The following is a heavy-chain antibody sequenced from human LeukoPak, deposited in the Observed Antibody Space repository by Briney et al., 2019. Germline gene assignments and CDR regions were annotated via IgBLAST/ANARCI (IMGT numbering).Heavy chain of an antibody. D-gene: IGHD3-16*01. V-gene: IGHV3-30*03. CDR1: GFTFSSYG. CDR2: ISYDGSNK. J-gene: IGHJ4*02. CDR3: ARDSLDWGSFDY. Sequence: GGSLRLSCAASGFTFSSYGMHWVRQAPGKGLEWVAVISYDGSNKYYADSVKGRFTISRDNSKNTLYLQMNSLRAEDTAVYYCARDSLDWGSFDYWGQGTLVTVSS.